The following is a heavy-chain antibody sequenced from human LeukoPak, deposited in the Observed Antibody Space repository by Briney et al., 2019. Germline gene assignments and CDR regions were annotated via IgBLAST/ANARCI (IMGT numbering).Heavy chain of an antibody. J-gene: IGHJ4*02. Sequence: ASVKVSCEASGYTFTSYGISWVRQAPGQGLEWMGWISAYNGNTNYAQKFQGRVTITADKSTSTAYMELSSLRSEDTAVYYCAREEIVGATFDYWGQGTLVTVSS. CDR1: GYTFTSYG. CDR2: ISAYNGNT. D-gene: IGHD1-26*01. V-gene: IGHV1-18*01. CDR3: AREEIVGATFDY.